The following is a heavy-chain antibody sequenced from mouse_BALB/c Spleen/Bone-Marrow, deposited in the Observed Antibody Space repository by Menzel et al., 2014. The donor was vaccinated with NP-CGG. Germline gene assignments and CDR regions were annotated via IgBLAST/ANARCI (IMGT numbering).Heavy chain of an antibody. CDR1: GFTFSDYY. V-gene: IGHV5-4*02. Sequence: EVMLVESGGGLVKPGGSLKLSCAASGFTFSDYYMYWVRQTPEKRLEWVATISDGGSYTFYPDSVKGRFTISRDNAKNNLYLQMSSLKSEDTAMYYCARDGDYTYAWFAYWGQGTLVTVSA. D-gene: IGHD2-14*01. J-gene: IGHJ3*01. CDR3: ARDGDYTYAWFAY. CDR2: ISDGGSYT.